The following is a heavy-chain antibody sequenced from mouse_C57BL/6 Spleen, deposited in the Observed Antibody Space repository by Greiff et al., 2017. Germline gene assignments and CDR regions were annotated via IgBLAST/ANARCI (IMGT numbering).Heavy chain of an antibody. CDR1: GYTFTSYW. V-gene: IGHV1-50*01. J-gene: IGHJ1*03. CDR2: IDPSDSYT. Sequence: QVQLQQPGAELVKPGASVKLSCKASGYTFTSYWMPWVKQRPGQGLEWIGEIDPSDSYTNYNQKFKRKATLTVDTSSSTAYMQLSSLTSEDSAVYYCARRGGSSPYLYFDVWGTGTTGTVSS. D-gene: IGHD1-1*01. CDR3: ARRGGSSPYLYFDV.